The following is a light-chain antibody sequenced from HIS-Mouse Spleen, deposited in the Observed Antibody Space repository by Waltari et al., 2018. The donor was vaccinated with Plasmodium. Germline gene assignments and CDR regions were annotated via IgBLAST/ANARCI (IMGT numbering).Light chain of an antibody. CDR1: QGISSY. V-gene: IGKV1-8*01. Sequence: AIRMTQSPSSFSASTGDRVTITCRASQGISSYLAWYQQKPGKAPKLLIYAASTLQSGVPSRFIGSGSGTEFTLTISCLQSEDFATYYCQQYYSYPYTFGQGTKLEIK. CDR3: QQYYSYPYT. J-gene: IGKJ2*01. CDR2: AAS.